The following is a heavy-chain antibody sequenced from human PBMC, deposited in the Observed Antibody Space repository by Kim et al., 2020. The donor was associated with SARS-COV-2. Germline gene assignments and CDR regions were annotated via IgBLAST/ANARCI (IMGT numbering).Heavy chain of an antibody. J-gene: IGHJ6*02. V-gene: IGHV3-33*01. CDR3: ARDLEALYGMDV. CDR1: GFTFSSYG. Sequence: GGSLRLSCAASGFTFSSYGMHWVRQAPGKGLEWVAVIWYDGSNKYYADSVKGRFTISRDNSKNTLYLQMNSLRAEDTAVYYCARDLEALYGMDVWGQGTTVTVSS. CDR2: IWYDGSNK.